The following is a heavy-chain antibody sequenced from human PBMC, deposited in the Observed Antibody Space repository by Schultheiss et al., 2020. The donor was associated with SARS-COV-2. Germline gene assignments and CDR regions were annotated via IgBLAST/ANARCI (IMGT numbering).Heavy chain of an antibody. D-gene: IGHD2-21*02. V-gene: IGHV5-51*01. CDR3: AREITGGDLYWYFDL. CDR2: IYRGDSDA. Sequence: GGSLRLSCKGSAYTFTNYWIAWVRQMPGKGLEWMGIIYRGDSDARYCPSFQGQVTISADKSINTTYLQWSSLKASDTAMYYCAREITGGDLYWYFDLWGRGTLVTVSS. J-gene: IGHJ2*01. CDR1: AYTFTNYW.